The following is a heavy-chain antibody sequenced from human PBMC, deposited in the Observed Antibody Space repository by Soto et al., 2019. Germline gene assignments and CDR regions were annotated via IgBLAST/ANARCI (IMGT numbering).Heavy chain of an antibody. CDR1: GGSFSGNY. V-gene: IGHV4-34*01. CDR3: ARTPYDYVWGSYRDVDYYAMDV. D-gene: IGHD3-16*02. J-gene: IGHJ6*02. Sequence: QVQLQQWGAGLLKPSETLSLTCAVYGGSFSGNYWSWIRQPPGKGLEWMGEINHSGNTNYNPSLKSRVTLSVDTSNNQFSLKLTSVTAADTAVYYCARTPYDYVWGSYRDVDYYAMDVWGQGTTVTVSS. CDR2: INHSGNT.